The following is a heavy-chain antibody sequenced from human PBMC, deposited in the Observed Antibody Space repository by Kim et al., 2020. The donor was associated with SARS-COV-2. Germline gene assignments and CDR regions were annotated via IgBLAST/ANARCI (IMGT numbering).Heavy chain of an antibody. J-gene: IGHJ4*02. Sequence: NYNPSLKSRPTISVDTSKSQFSRKLSSVTAADTAVYYCARGRSTSGWFDYWGQGTLVTVSS. V-gene: IGHV4-59*09. CDR3: ARGRSTSGWFDY. D-gene: IGHD6-19*01.